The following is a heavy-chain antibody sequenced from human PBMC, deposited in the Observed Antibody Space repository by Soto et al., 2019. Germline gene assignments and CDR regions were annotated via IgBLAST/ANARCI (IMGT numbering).Heavy chain of an antibody. Sequence: PSETLSLTCTVSGGSVSSVSYYWSWIRQPPGKGLEWIGYIYYSGSNNYNPSLKSRVTISVDTSKNQFSLKLSSVTAADTAVYYCARASLEQVAFPYYGMDXWGQGTTVPVS. D-gene: IGHD5-12*01. V-gene: IGHV4-61*01. CDR2: IYYSGSN. J-gene: IGHJ6*02. CDR3: ARASLEQVAFPYYGMDX. CDR1: GGSVSSVSYY.